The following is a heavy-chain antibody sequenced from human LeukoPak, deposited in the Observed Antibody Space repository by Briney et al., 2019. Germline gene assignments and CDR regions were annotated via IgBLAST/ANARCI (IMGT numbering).Heavy chain of an antibody. CDR2: ISAYNGNT. Sequence: ASVKVSCKASGYTFTSYGISWVRQAPGQGREWMGWISAYNGNTNYAQKLQGRVTMTTDTSTSTAYMELRSLRSDDTAVYYCASTAAHIVLAAADSYYYMDVWGKGTTVTVSS. CDR1: GYTFTSYG. J-gene: IGHJ6*03. D-gene: IGHD6-13*01. CDR3: ASTAAHIVLAAADSYYYMDV. V-gene: IGHV1-18*01.